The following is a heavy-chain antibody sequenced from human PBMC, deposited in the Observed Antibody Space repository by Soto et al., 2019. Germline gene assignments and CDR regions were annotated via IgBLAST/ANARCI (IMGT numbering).Heavy chain of an antibody. CDR3: ARDRYSSGWYDLDY. V-gene: IGHV3-33*01. D-gene: IGHD6-19*01. CDR1: GFTFSSYG. CDR2: IWYDGSNK. Sequence: QVQLVESGGGVVQPGRSLRLSCAASGFTFSSYGMHWVRQAPGTGLEWVAVIWYDGSNKYYADSVKGRFTISRDNSKNTLYVQMNSLGVEDSAVYYCARDRYSSGWYDLDYWGQGTLVTVSS. J-gene: IGHJ4*02.